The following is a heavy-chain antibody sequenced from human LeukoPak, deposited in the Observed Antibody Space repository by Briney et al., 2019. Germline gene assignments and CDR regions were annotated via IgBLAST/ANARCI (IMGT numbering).Heavy chain of an antibody. CDR3: AKDLLTVASAS. CDR2: IGTSGITT. V-gene: IGHV3-23*01. CDR1: GFTFSNYA. J-gene: IGHJ5*02. Sequence: PGGSLRLSCAASGFTFSNYAMYWVRQAPGKGLEWVSTIGTSGITTYYADSVKGRFTISRDNSKNTLYLRMSSLRAEDTAVYYCAKDLLTVASASWGQGALVTVSS. D-gene: IGHD4-17*01.